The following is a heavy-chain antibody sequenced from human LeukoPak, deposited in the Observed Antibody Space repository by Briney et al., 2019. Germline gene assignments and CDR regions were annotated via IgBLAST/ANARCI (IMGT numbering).Heavy chain of an antibody. V-gene: IGHV3-48*02. D-gene: IGHD2-2*01. Sequence: PGGSLRLSCAASGFTFSSYSMNWVRQAPGKGLEWVSYISSSSSTIYYADSVKGRFTISRDNAKNSLYLQMNSLRDEDTAVYYCARDNLYQLLGHSYYYYYGMDVWGQGTTVTVSS. CDR1: GFTFSSYS. CDR2: ISSSSSTI. CDR3: ARDNLYQLLGHSYYYYYGMDV. J-gene: IGHJ6*02.